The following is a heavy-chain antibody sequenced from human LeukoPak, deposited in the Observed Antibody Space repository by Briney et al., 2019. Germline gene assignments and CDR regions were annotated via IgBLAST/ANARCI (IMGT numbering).Heavy chain of an antibody. Sequence: SETLSLTCTVSGGSISSGGYYWSWIRQPPGKGLEWIGYIYHSGSTYYNPSLKSRVTISVDRSKNQFSLKLSSVTAADTAVYYCARQRGYMDVWGKGTTVTVSS. J-gene: IGHJ6*03. CDR2: IYHSGST. CDR3: ARQRGYMDV. CDR1: GGSISSGGYY. V-gene: IGHV4-30-2*01. D-gene: IGHD6-25*01.